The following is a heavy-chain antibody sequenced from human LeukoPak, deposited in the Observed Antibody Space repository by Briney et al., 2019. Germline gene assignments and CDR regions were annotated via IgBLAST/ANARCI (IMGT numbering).Heavy chain of an antibody. CDR2: IYSGGST. Sequence: GGSLRLSCAASGFTVSSNYMSWVRQAPGKGLEWVSVIYSGGSTYYADSVKGRFTISGDNSKNTLYLQMNSLRAEDTAVYYCARDLGLYYYDSSGYYPADWGQGTLVTVSS. CDR1: GFTVSSNY. V-gene: IGHV3-66*01. CDR3: ARDLGLYYYDSSGYYPAD. J-gene: IGHJ4*02. D-gene: IGHD3-22*01.